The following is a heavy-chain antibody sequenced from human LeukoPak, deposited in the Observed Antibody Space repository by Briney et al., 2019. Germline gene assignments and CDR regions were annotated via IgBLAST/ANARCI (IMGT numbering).Heavy chain of an antibody. CDR1: GGSISSYY. CDR3: ARATDTAMVDDAFDI. Sequence: PSETLSLTCTVSGGSISSYYWSWIRQPAGKGLEWIGRIYTSGSTNYNPSLKSRVTMSVDTSKNQFSLKLSSVTTADTAVYYCARATDTAMVDDAFDIWGQGTMVTVSS. V-gene: IGHV4-4*07. CDR2: IYTSGST. D-gene: IGHD5-18*01. J-gene: IGHJ3*02.